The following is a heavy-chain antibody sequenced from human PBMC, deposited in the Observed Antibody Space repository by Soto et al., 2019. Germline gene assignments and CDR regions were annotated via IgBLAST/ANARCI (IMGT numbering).Heavy chain of an antibody. D-gene: IGHD6-25*01. V-gene: IGHV1-46*01. J-gene: IGHJ4*02. CDR2: INPASGST. Sequence: QVQLVQSGAEVKKPGASVKLSCRTSGYTFTHYYIHWVRQAPGQGLEWLAIINPASGSTNYAQDFLGRVPWPRNTSTTTVYMELSGVRAEDTAIFYCARDLAAGDHWGQGTLVTVSS. CDR1: GYTFTHYY. CDR3: ARDLAAGDH.